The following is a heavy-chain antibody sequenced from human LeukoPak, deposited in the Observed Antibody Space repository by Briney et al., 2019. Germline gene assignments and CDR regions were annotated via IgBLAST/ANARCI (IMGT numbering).Heavy chain of an antibody. CDR2: ISGSGGST. CDR1: GFTFSSYA. J-gene: IGHJ4*02. Sequence: GGSLRLSCAASGFTFSSYAMSWVRQAPGKGLEWVSAISGSGGSTYYADSVKGRFTISRDNSKNTLYLQMNSLRAEDTAVYYCARDGSGSYYLYWGQGTLVTVSS. CDR3: ARDGSGSYYLY. V-gene: IGHV3-23*01. D-gene: IGHD3-10*01.